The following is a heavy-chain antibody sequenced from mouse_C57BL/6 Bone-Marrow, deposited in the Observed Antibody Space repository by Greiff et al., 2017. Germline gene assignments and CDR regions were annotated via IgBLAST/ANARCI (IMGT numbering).Heavy chain of an antibody. J-gene: IGHJ2*01. CDR3: ASYDYDRFDY. CDR1: GYTFTSYW. V-gene: IGHV1-52*01. D-gene: IGHD2-4*01. Sequence: QVQLKQPGAELVRPGSSVKLSCKASGYTFTSYWMHWVKQRPIQGLEWIGNIDPSDSETRYNQKFKDKATLTVDTSSSTAYMQLSLLTSEDSSIYYCASYDYDRFDYWGQGTTLTVSS. CDR2: IDPSDSET.